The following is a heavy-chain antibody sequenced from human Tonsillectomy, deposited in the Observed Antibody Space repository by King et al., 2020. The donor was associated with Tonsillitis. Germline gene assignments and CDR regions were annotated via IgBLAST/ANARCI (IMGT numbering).Heavy chain of an antibody. CDR1: GFTFDDYD. CDR3: GKDATVTGMDV. V-gene: IGHV3-9*01. CDR2: ISWNSGNI. J-gene: IGHJ6*02. D-gene: IGHD2-21*02. Sequence: VQLVESGGGLVQPGRSLRLSCAASGFTFDDYDMHWVRQAPGKGLEWVSGISWNSGNIGYADSVKGRFTISRDNARNSLYLHMSSLRAEDTALYYFGKDATVTGMDVWGHGTTVTVSS.